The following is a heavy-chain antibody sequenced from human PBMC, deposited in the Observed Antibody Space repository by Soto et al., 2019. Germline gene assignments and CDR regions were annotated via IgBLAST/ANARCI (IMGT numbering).Heavy chain of an antibody. CDR2: IYTSGST. V-gene: IGHV4-4*07. D-gene: IGHD6-19*01. CDR1: GGSISSYY. J-gene: IGHJ4*02. CDR3: ARGPTRSIAVAGRFDY. Sequence: SETLSLTCTVSGGSISSYYWSWIRQPAGKGLEWIGRIYTSGSTNYNPSLKSRVTMSVETSKNQFSLKLSSVTAADTAVYYCARGPTRSIAVAGRFDYWGQGTLVTVS.